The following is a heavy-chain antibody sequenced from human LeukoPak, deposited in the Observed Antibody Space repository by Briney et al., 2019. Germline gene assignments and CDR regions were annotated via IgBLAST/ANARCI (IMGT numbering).Heavy chain of an antibody. J-gene: IGHJ6*03. Sequence: PSETLSLTCTVSGGSISRYYWSWIRQPAGKGLEWIGRIHSSGSTNYNPSLKSRVTMSVDTSKNHFSLKLSSVTAADTAVYYCARGRPYYYDSSGYGRDYYYYYMDVWGKGTTVTISS. CDR1: GGSISRYY. CDR2: IHSSGST. D-gene: IGHD3-22*01. CDR3: ARGRPYYYDSSGYGRDYYYYYMDV. V-gene: IGHV4-4*07.